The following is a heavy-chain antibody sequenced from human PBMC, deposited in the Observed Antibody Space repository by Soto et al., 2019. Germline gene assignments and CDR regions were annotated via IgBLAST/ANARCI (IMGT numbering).Heavy chain of an antibody. Sequence: AGGSLRLSCAASGFTFSSYAMSWVRQAPGKGLEWVSAISGSGGSTYYADSVKGRFTISRDNSKNTLYLQMNSLRAEDTAVYYCAKDQTTTGAYYYYGMDVWGQGTTVTVSS. J-gene: IGHJ6*02. CDR3: AKDQTTTGAYYYYGMDV. V-gene: IGHV3-23*01. D-gene: IGHD1-7*01. CDR2: ISGSGGST. CDR1: GFTFSSYA.